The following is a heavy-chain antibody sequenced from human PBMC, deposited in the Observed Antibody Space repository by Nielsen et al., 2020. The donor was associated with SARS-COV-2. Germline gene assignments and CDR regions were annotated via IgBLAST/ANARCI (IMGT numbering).Heavy chain of an antibody. D-gene: IGHD3-3*02. V-gene: IGHV4-34*01. J-gene: IGHJ4*02. CDR1: GGSFSGYS. CDR3: ARLNRRILTPLALASLRFDY. Sequence: SETLSLTCAVYGGSFSGYSWSWIRQPPGKGLEWIGEINDSGSTKYNPSLKSRVTISVDTSKNQFSLKLNSAAAADTAVYYCARLNRRILTPLALASLRFDYWGQGSLVTVSS. CDR2: INDSGST.